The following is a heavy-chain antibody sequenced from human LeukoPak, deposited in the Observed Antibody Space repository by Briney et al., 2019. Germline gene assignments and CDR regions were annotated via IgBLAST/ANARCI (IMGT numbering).Heavy chain of an antibody. CDR3: ARASRSSGPPRARSDY. V-gene: IGHV6-1*01. J-gene: IGHJ4*02. CDR1: GDSVSSNSAA. D-gene: IGHD3-10*01. Sequence: SQTLSLTCAISGDSVSSNSAAWNWIRQSPSRGLEWLGRTYYRSKWYNDYAVSVKSRITINPDTSKNQFSLQLNSVTPEDTAVYYCARASRSSGPPRARSDYWGQGTLVTVSS. CDR2: TYYRSKWYN.